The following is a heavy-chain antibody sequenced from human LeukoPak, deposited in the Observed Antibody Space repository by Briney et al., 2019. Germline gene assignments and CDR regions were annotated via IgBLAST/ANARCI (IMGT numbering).Heavy chain of an antibody. CDR2: ISYDGSNK. Sequence: PGRSLRLSCAASEFTFSNYGMHWVRQAPGKGLEWVAVISYDGSNKYYADSVKGRFTISRDNSRKTLYLQMNSLRAEDTAVYYCAKDLARQLGCYYYYGMDVWGQGTTVTVSS. CDR3: AKDLARQLGCYYYYGMDV. D-gene: IGHD6-6*01. J-gene: IGHJ6*02. CDR1: EFTFSNYG. V-gene: IGHV3-30*18.